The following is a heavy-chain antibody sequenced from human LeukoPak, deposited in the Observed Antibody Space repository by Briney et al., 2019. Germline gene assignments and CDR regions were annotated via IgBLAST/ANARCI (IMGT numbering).Heavy chain of an antibody. CDR1: GGSISSWTYY. Sequence: PSETLSLTCTVSGGSISSWTYYWGWIRQPPGKGREWIGTIYYGGTNYYNPSLKSRVTISVDTSKNQFSLNLNSVTAADTAVYYCAYGSNSAADHWGQGTLVTVSS. D-gene: IGHD4-23*01. J-gene: IGHJ4*02. CDR2: IYYGGTN. V-gene: IGHV4-39*01. CDR3: AYGSNSAADH.